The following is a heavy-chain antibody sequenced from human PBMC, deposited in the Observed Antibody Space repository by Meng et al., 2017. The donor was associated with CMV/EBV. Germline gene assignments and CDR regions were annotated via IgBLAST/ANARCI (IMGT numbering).Heavy chain of an antibody. J-gene: IGHJ4*02. CDR1: GFTFSSYA. V-gene: IGHV3-23*03. CDR2: IYSGGSST. CDR3: AKGRYDFLSGYYEAY. Sequence: GGSLRLSCAASGFTFSSYAMSWVRQAPGKGLEWVSVIYSGGSSTYYADSVKGRFTISRDNSKNTLYLQMNSLRAEDTAVYYCAKGRYDFLSGYYEAYWGQGTLVTVSS. D-gene: IGHD3-3*01.